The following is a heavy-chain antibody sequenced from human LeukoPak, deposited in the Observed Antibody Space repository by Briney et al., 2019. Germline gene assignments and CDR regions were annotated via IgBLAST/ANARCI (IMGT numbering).Heavy chain of an antibody. CDR2: MHYSGST. V-gene: IGHV4-59*01. CDR1: GGSISSYY. Sequence: SETLSLTCTVSGGSISSYYWSWSRQPPGKGLEWIGYMHYSGSTNYNPSLKSRVTISVDTSKNQFSLKLSSVTAADTAVYYCARWILYSSGSYSDYWGQGTLVTVSS. CDR3: ARWILYSSGSYSDY. J-gene: IGHJ4*02. D-gene: IGHD3-10*01.